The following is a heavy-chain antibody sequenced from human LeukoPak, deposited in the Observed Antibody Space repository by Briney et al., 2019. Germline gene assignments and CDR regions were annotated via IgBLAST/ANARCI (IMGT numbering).Heavy chain of an antibody. Sequence: ASVNVSCKASGYTFTGYYIHWVRQAPGQGLEWLGRISPNSGVPNYAQKFQGRVTMTRDTPVNTVYMELSGLKSDDTGAYYCAREVGYSTSWYGRFDPWGQGTVVTVSS. J-gene: IGHJ5*02. V-gene: IGHV1-2*05. CDR3: AREVGYSTSWYGRFDP. D-gene: IGHD6-13*01. CDR2: ISPNSGVP. CDR1: GYTFTGYY.